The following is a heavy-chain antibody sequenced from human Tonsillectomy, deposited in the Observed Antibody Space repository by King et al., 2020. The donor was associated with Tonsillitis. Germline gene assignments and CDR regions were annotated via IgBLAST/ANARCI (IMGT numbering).Heavy chain of an antibody. J-gene: IGHJ4*02. CDR2: INHSGST. V-gene: IGHV4-34*01. Sequence: VQLQQWGAGLLKPSETLSLTCAVYGGSFSGYYWSWIRQPPGKGLEWIGEINHSGSTNYNPSLKSRVTVSVDTSKNQFSLKLSPVTAADTAVYYCARGRYGHSGWYVCALDYFDYWGQGTLVTVSS. D-gene: IGHD6-19*01. CDR3: ARGRYGHSGWYVCALDYFDY. CDR1: GGSFSGYY.